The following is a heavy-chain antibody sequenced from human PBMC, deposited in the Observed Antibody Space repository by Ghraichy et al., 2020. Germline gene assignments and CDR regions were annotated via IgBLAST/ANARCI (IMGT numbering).Heavy chain of an antibody. CDR3: ASASDMTSVTPTFDY. CDR1: GYTFTGYY. Sequence: ASVKVSCKASGYTFTGYYMHWVRQAPGQGLEWMGRINPNSGGTNYAQKFQGRVTMTRDTSIRTAYMELSRLRSDDTAVFYCASASDMTSVTPTFDYWGQGTLVTVSS. D-gene: IGHD4-17*01. CDR2: INPNSGGT. J-gene: IGHJ4*02. V-gene: IGHV1-2*06.